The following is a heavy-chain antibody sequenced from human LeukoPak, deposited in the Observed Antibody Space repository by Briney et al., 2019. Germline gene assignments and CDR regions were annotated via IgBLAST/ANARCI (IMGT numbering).Heavy chain of an antibody. CDR3: AKVRGSYDILTGYFDY. Sequence: GSLRLPCAASGFNFSSYAMSWVRQAPGKGLEWVSGFCGSGGSTYYADSVKGRFTISRDSSKNTLYLEMDSLRAEDTAVYYCAKVRGSYDILTGYFDYWGQGTLVTVSS. J-gene: IGHJ4*02. V-gene: IGHV3-23*01. CDR1: GFNFSSYA. D-gene: IGHD3-9*01. CDR2: FCGSGGST.